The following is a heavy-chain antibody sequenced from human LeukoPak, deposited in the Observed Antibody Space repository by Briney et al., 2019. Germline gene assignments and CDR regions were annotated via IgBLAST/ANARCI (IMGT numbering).Heavy chain of an antibody. CDR2: INHSGTT. V-gene: IGHV4-34*01. J-gene: IGHJ4*02. CDR3: ARRYPSVRGVNLRPQEVRKYYFDY. CDR1: GESFSDYY. D-gene: IGHD3-10*01. Sequence: ETLSLTCAVYGESFSDYYWSWIRQPPGKGLEWIGDINHSGTTNYNPSLKSRVTMSVDTSKKHFSLKLSSVTAADTAIYYCARRYPSVRGVNLRPQEVRKYYFDYWGQGNLVTVSS.